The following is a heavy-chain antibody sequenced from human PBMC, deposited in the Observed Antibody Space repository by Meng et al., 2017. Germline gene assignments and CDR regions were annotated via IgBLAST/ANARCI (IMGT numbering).Heavy chain of an antibody. CDR1: GLTLNTYW. D-gene: IGHD1-1*01. CDR2: ISGDGSIT. J-gene: IGHJ4*02. CDR3: LDEAPRSDY. V-gene: IGHV3-74*01. Sequence: EVELVESGGGLVQPGGSRRLSCAASGLTLNTYWMHWVRQVPGKGLVWVSRISGDGSITNYADSVKGRFTISRDNAKNTLYLQMNSLRPEDTAVYYCLDEAPRSDYWGQGSLVTVSS.